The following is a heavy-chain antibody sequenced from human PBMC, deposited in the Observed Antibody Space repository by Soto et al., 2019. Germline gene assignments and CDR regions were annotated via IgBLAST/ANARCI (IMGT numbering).Heavy chain of an antibody. V-gene: IGHV1-46*01. Sequence: ASVKVSCKASGYTFTSYYMHWVRQAPGQGLEWMGIINPSGGSTSYAQKFQGRVTMTRDTSTSTAYMELRSLRSDDTAVYYCARDGVPGLGAARPWPFDIWGQGTMVTVSS. CDR2: INPSGGST. CDR1: GYTFTSYY. D-gene: IGHD6-6*01. CDR3: ARDGVPGLGAARPWPFDI. J-gene: IGHJ3*02.